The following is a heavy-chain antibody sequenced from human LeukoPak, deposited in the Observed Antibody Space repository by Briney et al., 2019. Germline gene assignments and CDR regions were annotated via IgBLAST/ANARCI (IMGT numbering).Heavy chain of an antibody. CDR1: GYTFTGYY. Sequence: ASMKVSCKASGYTFTGYYMHWVRQAPGQGLEWMGWINPNSGGTNYAQKFQGRVTMTRDTSISTAYMELSRLRSDDTAAYYCARATQTYYYDSSGYYYDYWGQGTLVTVSS. J-gene: IGHJ4*02. CDR3: ARATQTYYYDSSGYYYDY. V-gene: IGHV1-2*02. CDR2: INPNSGGT. D-gene: IGHD3-22*01.